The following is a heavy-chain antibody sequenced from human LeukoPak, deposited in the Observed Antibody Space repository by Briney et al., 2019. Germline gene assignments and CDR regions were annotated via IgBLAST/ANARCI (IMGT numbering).Heavy chain of an antibody. CDR2: IYPGDSDT. CDR3: ARRYYGAGSHQGYMDV. J-gene: IGHJ6*03. CDR1: GYFFTSYW. Sequence: GESLKISCKASGYFFTSYWIGWVRQMPGKGLEWMGIIYPGDSDTRYSPSFQGQVTISVDKAITTAYLQWSSLRASDTAMYYCARRYYGAGSHQGYMDVWGKGTMVTVSS. V-gene: IGHV5-51*01. D-gene: IGHD3-10*01.